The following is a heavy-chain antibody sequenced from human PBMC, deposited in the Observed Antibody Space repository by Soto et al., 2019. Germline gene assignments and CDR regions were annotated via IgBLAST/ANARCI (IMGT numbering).Heavy chain of an antibody. CDR2: INPNSGGT. CDR3: ARDPGYGSSWYGTGVYYGMDV. CDR1: GYTFTGYY. V-gene: IGHV1-2*04. J-gene: IGHJ6*02. D-gene: IGHD6-13*01. Sequence: ASVKVSCKASGYTFTGYYMHWVRQAPGQGLEWVGWINPNSGGTNYAQKFQGWVTMTRDTSISTAYMELSRLRSDDTAVYYCARDPGYGSSWYGTGVYYGMDVWGQGTTVTVSS.